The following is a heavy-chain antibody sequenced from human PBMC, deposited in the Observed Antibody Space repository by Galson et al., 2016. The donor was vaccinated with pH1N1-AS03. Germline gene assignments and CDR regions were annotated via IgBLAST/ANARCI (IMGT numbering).Heavy chain of an antibody. Sequence: SEPLSLTCNVSGDSVTNSYWSWIRQSPGKGLEWIGHRFYSLSPDYNPSLKSRVSILVDTSKNQFSLKLMSVSAADTAVYFCARGAGLEANLNFWGPGTLVTVSS. D-gene: IGHD1-7*01. J-gene: IGHJ4*02. CDR3: ARGAGLEANLNF. CDR1: GDSVTNSY. V-gene: IGHV4-59*02. CDR2: RFYSLSP.